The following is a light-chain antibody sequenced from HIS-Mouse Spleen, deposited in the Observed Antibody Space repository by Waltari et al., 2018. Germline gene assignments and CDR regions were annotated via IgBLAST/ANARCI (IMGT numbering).Light chain of an antibody. CDR1: QSISSW. J-gene: IGKJ3*01. CDR2: KAS. V-gene: IGKV1-5*03. CDR3: QQYNSYIFT. Sequence: DIQMTQSPSTLSASVGDRVTITCRASQSISSWLAWYQQQPGKAPKLLIYKASSLESGVPSRFSGGGSGTEFTLTISSLQPDDFATYYCQQYNSYIFTFGPGTKVDIK.